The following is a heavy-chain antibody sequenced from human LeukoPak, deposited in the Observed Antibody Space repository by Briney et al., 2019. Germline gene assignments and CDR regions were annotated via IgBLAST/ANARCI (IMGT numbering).Heavy chain of an antibody. D-gene: IGHD3-10*01. J-gene: IGHJ4*02. V-gene: IGHV4-59*11. CDR2: IYYSGST. Sequence: NPSETLSLTCTVSGGSISSHYWSWIRQPPGKGLEWIGYIYYSGSTNYNPSLKSRVTISVDTSKNQFSLKLSSVTAEDTAVYYCIYGSGSYQFDYWGQGTLVTVSS. CDR3: IYGSGSYQFDY. CDR1: GGSISSHY.